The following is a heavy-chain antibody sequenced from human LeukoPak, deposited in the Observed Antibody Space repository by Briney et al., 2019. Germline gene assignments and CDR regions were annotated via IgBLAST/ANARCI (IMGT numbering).Heavy chain of an antibody. CDR2: IYYRGST. CDR1: GGSISSSNYY. J-gene: IGHJ6*03. Sequence: SETLSLTCSVSGGSISSSNYYWGWIRQPPGKGLEWIGSIYYRGSTYYNLSLKSRVTISVDTSKNQFSLKLSSVTAADTALYYCARDHDSSGYYQGIYYYMDVWGKGTTVTISS. CDR3: ARDHDSSGYYQGIYYYMDV. D-gene: IGHD3-22*01. V-gene: IGHV4-39*02.